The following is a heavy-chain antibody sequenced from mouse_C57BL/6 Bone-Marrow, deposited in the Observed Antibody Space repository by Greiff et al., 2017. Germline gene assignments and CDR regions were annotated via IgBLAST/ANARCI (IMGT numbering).Heavy chain of an antibody. J-gene: IGHJ1*03. CDR2: INPGSGGT. V-gene: IGHV1-54*01. CDR3: ARWVYYYGSRYFDG. CDR1: GYAFTNYL. Sequence: QVQLQQSGAELVRPGTSVKVSCKASGYAFTNYLIEWVKQWPGQGLEWIGVINPGSGGTKDNEKVKGKATLTADKYSRTAYMQLSSLTSEDSAVYFCARWVYYYGSRYFDGWGTGTTVTVSS. D-gene: IGHD1-1*01.